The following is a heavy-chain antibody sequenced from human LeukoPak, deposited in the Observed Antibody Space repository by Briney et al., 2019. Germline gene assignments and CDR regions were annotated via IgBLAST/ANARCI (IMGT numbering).Heavy chain of an antibody. Sequence: ASVKVSCKASGGTFSSYAISWVRQAPGQGLEWMGWINPDNGVTKYLQKFQGRVTLTRDTSISTVYMELTGLKFGDTAVYYCARSFQNYDVLSGALGVWGQGTLVTVSS. CDR3: ARSFQNYDVLSGALGV. CDR2: INPDNGVT. J-gene: IGHJ4*02. D-gene: IGHD3-3*01. CDR1: GGTFSSYA. V-gene: IGHV1-2*02.